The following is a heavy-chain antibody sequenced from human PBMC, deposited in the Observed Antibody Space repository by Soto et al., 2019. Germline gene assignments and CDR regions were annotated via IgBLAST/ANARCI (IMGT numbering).Heavy chain of an antibody. CDR2: IKVKVDGGTA. D-gene: IGHD3-16*01. CDR3: TTDMGGAAAH. CDR1: GFTFANAW. Sequence: EVQLVESGGGLVKPGESLRLSCAASGFTFANAWMDWVRQAPGKGLEWVGRIKVKVDGGTADYAAPVKGRFTISRDDSENTLDLQMTSLKSEDTAIYYCTTDMGGAAAHWGQGTLVTVSS. J-gene: IGHJ4*02. V-gene: IGHV3-15*07.